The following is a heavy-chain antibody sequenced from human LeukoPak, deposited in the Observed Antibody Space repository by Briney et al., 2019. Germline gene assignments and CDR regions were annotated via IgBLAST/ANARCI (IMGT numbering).Heavy chain of an antibody. CDR2: IYPGDSDT. CDR1: GYSFTTYW. CDR3: ARHVNGYCSGGSCYYHWFDP. V-gene: IGHV5-51*01. Sequence: PGESPKISCKGSGYSFTTYWIGWVRQMPGKGLEWMGIIYPGDSDTRYSPSFQGQVTISADKSISTAYLQWSSLKASDTAMYYCARHVNGYCSGGSCYYHWFDPWGQGTLVTVSS. J-gene: IGHJ5*02. D-gene: IGHD2-15*01.